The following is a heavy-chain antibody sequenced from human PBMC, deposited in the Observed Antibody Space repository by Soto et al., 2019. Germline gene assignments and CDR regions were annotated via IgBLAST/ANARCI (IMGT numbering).Heavy chain of an antibody. CDR1: GYTFTNYG. Sequence: QVPLVQSGGEVKKPGASVKVSCKASGYTFTNYGVAWVRQAPGQGLEWMGWTSAYTLNTNYAQKFQGRVTVTTDTSTSTASMDLTSLTPYDTAVYYCARADLGRAPRGGNWLVPWGQGTLVTVSS. J-gene: IGHJ5*02. V-gene: IGHV1-18*01. CDR2: TSAYTLNT. CDR3: ARADLGRAPRGGNWLVP. D-gene: IGHD3-10*01.